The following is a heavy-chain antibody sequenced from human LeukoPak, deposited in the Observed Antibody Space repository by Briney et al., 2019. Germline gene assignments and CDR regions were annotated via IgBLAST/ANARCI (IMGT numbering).Heavy chain of an antibody. J-gene: IGHJ4*02. D-gene: IGHD5-12*01. Sequence: SETLSLTCTVSGGSISSYYWSWIRQPPGKGLEWIGYIYYSGSTNYNPSLKSRVTISVDTSRNQFSLKLSSVTAADTAMYYCARVSGYDWESFYDYWGQGSLVTVSS. V-gene: IGHV4-59*01. CDR1: GGSISSYY. CDR2: IYYSGST. CDR3: ARVSGYDWESFYDY.